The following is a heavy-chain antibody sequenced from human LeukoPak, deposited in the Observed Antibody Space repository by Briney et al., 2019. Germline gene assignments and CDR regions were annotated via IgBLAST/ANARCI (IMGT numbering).Heavy chain of an antibody. D-gene: IGHD6-13*01. V-gene: IGHV3-53*01. Sequence: GGSLRLSCAAAGFTFSGHWMSWVRKAPGKGLEWVSVIYSGGSTYYADSVKGRFTISRDNYKNTLYLQMNSLRAEETAVYYCARDRRSIAAAGTGWFDPWGQGTLVTVSS. CDR1: GFTFSGHW. CDR2: IYSGGST. CDR3: ARDRRSIAAAGTGWFDP. J-gene: IGHJ5*02.